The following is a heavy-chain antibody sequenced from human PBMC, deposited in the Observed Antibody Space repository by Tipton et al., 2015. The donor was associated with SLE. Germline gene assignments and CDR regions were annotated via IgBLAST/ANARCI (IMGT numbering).Heavy chain of an antibody. D-gene: IGHD3-16*01. CDR3: ARHMITGGEFDY. CDR1: GVSISDHY. V-gene: IGHV4-59*08. J-gene: IGHJ4*02. Sequence: TLSLTCTVSGVSISDHYWTWIRQPPGKGLEWLAYVFYSGSSNFNRAHYNPSLMGQFTISVDTSKNRFSLKLSSVTAADTALYYCARHMITGGEFDYWGQGTLVTVSS. CDR2: VFYSGSS.